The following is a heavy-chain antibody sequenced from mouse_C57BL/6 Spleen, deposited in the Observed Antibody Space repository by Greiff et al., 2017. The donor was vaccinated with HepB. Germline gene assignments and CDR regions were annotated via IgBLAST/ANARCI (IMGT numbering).Heavy chain of an antibody. CDR2: INPNNGGT. D-gene: IGHD1-2*01. CDR3: ARGPITTYFDY. Sequence: VQLKQSGPELVKPGASVKISCKASGYTFTDYYMNWVKQSHGKSLEWIGDINPNNGGTSYNQKFKGKATLTVDKSSSTAYMELRSLTSEDSAVYYCARGPITTYFDYWGQGTTLTVSS. CDR1: GYTFTDYY. J-gene: IGHJ2*01. V-gene: IGHV1-26*01.